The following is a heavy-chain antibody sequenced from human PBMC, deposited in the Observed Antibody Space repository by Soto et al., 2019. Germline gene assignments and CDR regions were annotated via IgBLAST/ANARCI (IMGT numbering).Heavy chain of an antibody. CDR2: IYYSGST. V-gene: IGHV4-59*01. CDR1: GGSISSYY. CDR3: ARNIAVAGLIYGMDV. Sequence: SETLSLTYTVSGGSISSYYWSWIRQPPGKGLEWIGYIYYSGSTNYNPSLKSRVTISVDTSKNQFSLKLSSVTAADTAVYYCARNIAVAGLIYGMDVWGQGTTVTVSS. D-gene: IGHD6-19*01. J-gene: IGHJ6*02.